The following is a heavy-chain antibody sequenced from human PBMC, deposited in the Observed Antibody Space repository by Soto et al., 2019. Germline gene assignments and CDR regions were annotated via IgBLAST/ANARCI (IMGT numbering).Heavy chain of an antibody. Sequence: SETLSLTCTVSGASISRSYWSWIRQSPGKGLEWIGYVYYSGGTKYNPSLKSRVTISVDTSKNQFSLKLNSVTAADTALYYCARGYYDSNGQPNTFDIWCQGTIVTV. CDR3: ARGYYDSNGQPNTFDI. J-gene: IGHJ3*02. V-gene: IGHV4-59*01. D-gene: IGHD3-22*01. CDR2: VYYSGGT. CDR1: GASISRSY.